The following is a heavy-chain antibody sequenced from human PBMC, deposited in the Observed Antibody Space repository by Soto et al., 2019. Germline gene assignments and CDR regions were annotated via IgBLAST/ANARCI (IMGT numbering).Heavy chain of an antibody. CDR1: GYTFTSYG. CDR2: ISAYNGNT. Sequence: QVQLVQSGAEVKKPGASVKVSCKASGYTFTSYGISWVRQAPGQGLEWMGWISAYNGNTNIAPKLQGRGTMTTDTSTSTAYMELRSLRSDDTAVYYCARVPRGAWYSQSLYWGQGSLVTVSS. D-gene: IGHD6-13*01. CDR3: ARVPRGAWYSQSLY. V-gene: IGHV1-18*04. J-gene: IGHJ4*02.